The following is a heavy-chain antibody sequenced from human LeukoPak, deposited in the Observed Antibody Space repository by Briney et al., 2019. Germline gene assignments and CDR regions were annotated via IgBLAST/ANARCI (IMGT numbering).Heavy chain of an antibody. CDR2: ISSSGNSR. CDR1: GFILSNYR. Sequence: GGSLRLSCAASGFILSNYRMNWVRQAPGKGLEWVSYISSSGNSREYADSVKGRFTISRDNSKNTLYLQMGSLRAEDMAVYYCARGTGTNTPYFDYWGQGTLVTVSS. CDR3: ARGTGTNTPYFDY. D-gene: IGHD1-1*01. V-gene: IGHV3-48*01. J-gene: IGHJ4*02.